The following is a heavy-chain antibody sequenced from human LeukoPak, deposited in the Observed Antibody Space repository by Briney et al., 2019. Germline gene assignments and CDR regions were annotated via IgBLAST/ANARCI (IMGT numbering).Heavy chain of an antibody. CDR2: ISYDGSNK. CDR1: GFTFSSYG. Sequence: PGGSLRLSCAASGFTFSSYGMHWVRQAPGKGLEWVAVISYDGSNKYYADSVKGRFTISRDNSTNTLYLQMNSLRAEDTAVYYCAMGFVYYAFDIWGQGTMVTVSS. D-gene: IGHD2-8*01. J-gene: IGHJ3*02. CDR3: AMGFVYYAFDI. V-gene: IGHV3-30*03.